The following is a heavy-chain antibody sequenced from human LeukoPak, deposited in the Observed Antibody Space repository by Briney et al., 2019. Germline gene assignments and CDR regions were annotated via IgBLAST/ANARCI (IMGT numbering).Heavy chain of an antibody. J-gene: IGHJ4*02. D-gene: IGHD3-10*01. Sequence: PGGSLRLSCAASGFTVSSNYMSWVRQAPGKGLEWVSVIYSGGSTYYADSVKGRFTISRDNSKNTLYLQMNSLRAEDTAVYYCARVGITMVRRSVEYYFDYWGQGTLVTVSS. CDR3: ARVGITMVRRSVEYYFDY. CDR2: IYSGGST. CDR1: GFTVSSNY. V-gene: IGHV3-66*01.